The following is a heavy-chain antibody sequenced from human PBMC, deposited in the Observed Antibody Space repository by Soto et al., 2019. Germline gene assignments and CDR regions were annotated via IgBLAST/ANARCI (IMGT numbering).Heavy chain of an antibody. D-gene: IGHD1-26*01. V-gene: IGHV1-18*01. CDR1: GYAFPHYV. CDR2: STHTGNT. Sequence: ASVKVSCKTSGYAFPHYVINWVRQSPGHGLEWMGFSTHTGNTNYAQNFQGRVVLTTDTSTSTAYMEVTSLRSDDTAVYYCARSGEHPLDYWGQGTPVTVSS. CDR3: ARSGEHPLDY. J-gene: IGHJ4*02.